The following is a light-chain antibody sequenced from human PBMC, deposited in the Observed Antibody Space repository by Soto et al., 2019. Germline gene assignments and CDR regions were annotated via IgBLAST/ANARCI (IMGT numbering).Light chain of an antibody. CDR1: KSITSNF. CDR3: KPYGTSLSIT. CDR2: GAS. Sequence: VVTQSPGTLSSSPGQRASLSCSDSKSITSNFLAWYQKRPGQSPMLLIYGASRRAKGIPDSFSVRGSGIDFRLTILTLEPEGFAVYYCKPYGTSLSITFGHGTRL. J-gene: IGKJ5*01. V-gene: IGKV3-20*01.